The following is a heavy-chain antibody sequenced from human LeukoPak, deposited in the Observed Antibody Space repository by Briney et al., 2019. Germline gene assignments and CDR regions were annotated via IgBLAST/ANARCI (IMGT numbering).Heavy chain of an antibody. Sequence: GGSLRLSCAASGFTFSDYYMSWIRQAPGKGLEWVSYISSSGSTIYYADSVKGRLTISRDNAKNSLYLQMNSLRAEDTAVYYCARRQFWEMATDYWGQGTLVTVSS. D-gene: IGHD5-24*01. CDR1: GFTFSDYY. CDR2: ISSSGSTI. J-gene: IGHJ4*02. CDR3: ARRQFWEMATDY. V-gene: IGHV3-11*01.